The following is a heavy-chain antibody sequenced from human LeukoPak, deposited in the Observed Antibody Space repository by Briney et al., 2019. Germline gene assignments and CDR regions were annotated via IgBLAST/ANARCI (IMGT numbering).Heavy chain of an antibody. CDR3: ARGDGDGYNLYYYYYYGMDV. V-gene: IGHV1-18*01. D-gene: IGHD5-24*01. J-gene: IGHJ6*02. CDR2: ISAYNGDT. Sequence: ASVKVSCKASGYTFTSYGISWVRQAPGQGLEWMGWISAYNGDTNYAQKLQGRVTMTTDTSTSTAYMELRSLRSDDTAVYYCARGDGDGYNLYYYYYYGMDVWGQGTTVTVSS. CDR1: GYTFTSYG.